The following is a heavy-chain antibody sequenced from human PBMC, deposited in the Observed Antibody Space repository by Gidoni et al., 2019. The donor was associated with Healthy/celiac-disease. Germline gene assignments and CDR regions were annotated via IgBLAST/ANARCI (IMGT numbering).Heavy chain of an antibody. CDR2: IYSGGST. V-gene: IGHV3-53*02. CDR3: ARGPFYDFWSGYLDY. CDR1: GFPVSSNY. J-gene: IGHJ4*02. D-gene: IGHD3-3*01. Sequence: EVQLVETGGGLIQPGGSLRLSCAASGFPVSSNYMSWVRQAPGKGLEWVSVIYSGGSTYYADSVKGRFTISRDNSKNTLYLQMNSLRAEDTAVYYCARGPFYDFWSGYLDYWGQGTLVTVSS.